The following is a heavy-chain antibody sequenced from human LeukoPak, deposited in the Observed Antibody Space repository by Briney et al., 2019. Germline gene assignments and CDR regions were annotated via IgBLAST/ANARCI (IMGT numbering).Heavy chain of an antibody. D-gene: IGHD2-2*01. CDR3: ARGSTSDWPFDY. CDR2: INAGNGDT. V-gene: IGHV1-3*01. Sequence: ASVKVSCKASGYTFTDYAIDCVRQAPGQRLEWMGWINAGNGDTKYSQKFQGRVTITRDTSASIVYMELSSLISEDTALYSCARGSTSDWPFDYWGQGTRVTVSS. J-gene: IGHJ4*02. CDR1: GYTFTDYA.